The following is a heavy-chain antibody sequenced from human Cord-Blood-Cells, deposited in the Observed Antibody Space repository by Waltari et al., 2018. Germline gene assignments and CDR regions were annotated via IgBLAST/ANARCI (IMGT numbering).Heavy chain of an antibody. D-gene: IGHD3-3*01. CDR3: ASYDFWSASYPRGFDY. Sequence: QLQLQESGPGLVKPSETLSRTCTVSGGSISSSSYYWGWIRQPPGKGLEWIGSISYSGSPYYSPSLKSRVTISVDTSKNQFSLKLSSVTAAVTAVYYCASYDFWSASYPRGFDYWGQGTLVTVSS. CDR2: ISYSGSP. J-gene: IGHJ4*02. V-gene: IGHV4-39*01. CDR1: GGSISSSSYY.